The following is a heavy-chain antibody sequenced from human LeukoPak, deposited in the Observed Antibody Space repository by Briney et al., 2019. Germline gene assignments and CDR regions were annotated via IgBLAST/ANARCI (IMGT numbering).Heavy chain of an antibody. CDR3: ARGTHSSSWHWYDP. CDR2: ANWDGSRS. CDR1: GFTFDDYA. V-gene: IGHV3-43D*03. Sequence: GGSLRLSCVASGFTFDDYAMHWVRQVPGKGLEWVCLANWDGSRSFCADSVKGRFTISRDNAKNSLYLQMNSLRAEDTAVYYCARGTHSSSWHWYDPWGQGTLVTVSS. D-gene: IGHD6-13*01. J-gene: IGHJ5*02.